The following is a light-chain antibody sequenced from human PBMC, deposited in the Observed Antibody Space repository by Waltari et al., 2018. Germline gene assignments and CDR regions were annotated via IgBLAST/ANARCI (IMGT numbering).Light chain of an antibody. J-gene: IGKJ1*01. CDR3: QQYYNTPPWT. V-gene: IGKV1-NL1*01. CDR1: QDIRFS. CDR2: AAS. Sequence: DIQMTQSPSSLSASVGDRVTITCRASQDIRFSLVWYQQKPGKAPKLLLFAASRLESGVPSRFSSSGSGAEYTLIISSLQPEDFATYYCQQYYNTPPWTFGQGTKVEIK.